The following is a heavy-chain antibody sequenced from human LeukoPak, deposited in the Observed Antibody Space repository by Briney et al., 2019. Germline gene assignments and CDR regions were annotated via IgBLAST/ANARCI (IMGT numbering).Heavy chain of an antibody. CDR2: IKQDGSEK. D-gene: IGHD1-26*01. CDR3: AREKVGATSPFDY. J-gene: IGHJ4*02. V-gene: IGHV3-7*01. Sequence: GGSLRLSCAASGFTFSSYWMSWVRQAPGKGLEWVANIKQDGSEKYYVDSVKGRFTISRDNAKNSLYLQMNSLRAEDTAVYYCAREKVGATSPFDYWGQGTLVTVTS. CDR1: GFTFSSYW.